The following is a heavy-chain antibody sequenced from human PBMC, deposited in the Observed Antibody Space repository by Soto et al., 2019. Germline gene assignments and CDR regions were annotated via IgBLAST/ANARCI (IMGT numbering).Heavy chain of an antibody. CDR3: ARGPKDYYDNSANYFLDY. J-gene: IGHJ4*02. D-gene: IGHD3-22*01. CDR1: GYTFITYG. CDR2: ISTYNGNT. V-gene: IGHV1-18*01. Sequence: QVQLVQSGAEVKKPGASVKVSCKASGYTFITYGVRWVRQAPGQGLDWLGWISTYNGNTRYAERLQGRVTMTTDTTTNTAYMELRNLRSDDTAVYYCARGPKDYYDNSANYFLDYWGQGTLVTVSS.